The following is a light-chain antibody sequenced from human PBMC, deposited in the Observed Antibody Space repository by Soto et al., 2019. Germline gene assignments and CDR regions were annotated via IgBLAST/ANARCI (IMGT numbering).Light chain of an antibody. J-gene: IGLJ1*01. V-gene: IGLV2-14*03. Sequence: QSALTQPASVSGAPGQSITISCTGTDTDVGGFNYVSWYQQFAGKAPKLIIYDVSSRPSGISNRFSGSKSDNTASLTISGLQAEDEADYFCSSYAAYRTYVFRTATTVTVL. CDR1: DTDVGGFNY. CDR2: DVS. CDR3: SSYAAYRTYV.